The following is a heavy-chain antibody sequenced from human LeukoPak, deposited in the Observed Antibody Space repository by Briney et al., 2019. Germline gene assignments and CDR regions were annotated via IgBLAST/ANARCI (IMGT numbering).Heavy chain of an antibody. CDR1: GGTFSSYA. V-gene: IGHV1-69*04. CDR3: ASEPYLTYYYYGMDV. CDR2: IIPILGIA. Sequence: ASVKVSCKASGGTFSSYAISWVRQAPGQGLEWMGRIIPILGIANYAQRFQGRVTITADKSTSTAYMELSSLRSEDTAVYYCASEPYLTYYYYGMDVWGQGTTVTVSS. J-gene: IGHJ6*02. D-gene: IGHD2/OR15-2a*01.